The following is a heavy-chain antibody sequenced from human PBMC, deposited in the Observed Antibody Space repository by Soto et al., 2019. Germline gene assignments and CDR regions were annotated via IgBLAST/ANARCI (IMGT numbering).Heavy chain of an antibody. J-gene: IGHJ6*02. V-gene: IGHV4-34*01. D-gene: IGHD5-18*01. Sequence: ETLSLTCAVYGGSFSGYYWSWIRQPPGKGLEWIGEINHSGSTNYNPSLKSRVTISVDTSKNQFSLRLSSVTAADTAVYYCARNTARATTYYYYYGMDVWGQGTTVTVSS. CDR3: ARNTARATTYYYYYGMDV. CDR2: INHSGST. CDR1: GGSFSGYY.